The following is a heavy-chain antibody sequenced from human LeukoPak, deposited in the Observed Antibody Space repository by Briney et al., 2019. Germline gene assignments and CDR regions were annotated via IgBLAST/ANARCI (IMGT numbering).Heavy chain of an antibody. CDR1: GGTFSSYA. V-gene: IGHV1-69*13. Sequence: ASVKVSCKASGGTFSSYAISWVRQAPGQGLEWMGGIIPIFGTANYAQKFQGRVTITADESTSTAYMELSSLRSEDTAVYYCARSSRGHFHYYYYGMDVWGQGTTVTVSS. J-gene: IGHJ6*02. CDR3: ARSSRGHFHYYYYGMDV. D-gene: IGHD6-25*01. CDR2: IIPIFGTA.